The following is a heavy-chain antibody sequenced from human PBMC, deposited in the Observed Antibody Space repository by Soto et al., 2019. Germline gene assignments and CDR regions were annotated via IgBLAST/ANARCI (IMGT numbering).Heavy chain of an antibody. Sequence: QVTLKESGPTLVKPTQTLTLTCTVSGLSLRTTGVGVGWVRQPPGKALAWLALLYWDDDKRYSPSLRSRLTIAKDISEQQVVLTMTNMDTVDTATYYCVQSRCGGDCLEIYSSHAYNGLDVWGQGTTVTGSS. D-gene: IGHD2-21*02. J-gene: IGHJ6*02. CDR3: VQSRCGGDCLEIYSSHAYNGLDV. CDR2: LYWDDDK. CDR1: GLSLRTTGVG. V-gene: IGHV2-5*02.